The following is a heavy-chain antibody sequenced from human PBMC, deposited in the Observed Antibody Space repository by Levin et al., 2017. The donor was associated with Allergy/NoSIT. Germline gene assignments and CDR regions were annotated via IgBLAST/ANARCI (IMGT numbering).Heavy chain of an antibody. CDR1: GFTFSTYD. J-gene: IGHJ6*02. Sequence: GESLKISCAASGFTFSTYDMQWVRRPSGKGLEWVSAIGTSGDTYYADSVQGRFTISRENAKNSMYLQMNNLRAGDTAVYYCAKAARGSGSYYKPKNYYYYGMDVWGQGTTVTVSS. D-gene: IGHD3-10*01. CDR3: AKAARGSGSYYKPKNYYYYGMDV. CDR2: IGTSGDT. V-gene: IGHV3-13*01.